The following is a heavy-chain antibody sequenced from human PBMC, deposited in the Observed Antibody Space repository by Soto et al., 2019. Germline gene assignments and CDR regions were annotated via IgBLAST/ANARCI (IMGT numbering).Heavy chain of an antibody. CDR2: SRSKSNNYTA. CDR1: AFSFSDHY. Sequence: EVQLAVSGGGLVPPGGSLRLSCAASAFSFSDHYVDWVRQAPGKGLEWVGRSRSKSNNYTALYAASAKGRFTISRDDSKSSLSLQMDSLRTEDTAVYYCGVSSGRPYHYAMDIWAHATTVIVSS. CDR3: GVSSGRPYHYAMDI. V-gene: IGHV3-72*01. J-gene: IGHJ6*02. D-gene: IGHD6-25*01.